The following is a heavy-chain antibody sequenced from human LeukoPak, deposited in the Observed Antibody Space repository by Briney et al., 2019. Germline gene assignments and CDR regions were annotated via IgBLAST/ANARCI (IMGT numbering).Heavy chain of an antibody. CDR1: GYTFTSYG. Sequence: ASAKVSCKASGYTFTSYGISWVRQAPGQGREWMGWISVYNGNTIYAQKLQGRVSMTTDTSTSTAYMDLRSLRSDDTAVYYCARDYCNNPTCHTREFDYWGQGTLVTVSS. J-gene: IGHJ4*02. V-gene: IGHV1-18*01. CDR3: ARDYCNNPTCHTREFDY. D-gene: IGHD2/OR15-2a*01. CDR2: ISVYNGNT.